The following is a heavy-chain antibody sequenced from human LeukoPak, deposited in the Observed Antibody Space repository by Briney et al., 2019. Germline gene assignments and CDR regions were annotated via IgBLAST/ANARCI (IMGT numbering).Heavy chain of an antibody. D-gene: IGHD2-2*02. CDR2: ISGSGGST. CDR1: GFTSGSYA. J-gene: IGHJ4*02. CDR3: AKDEGGYCSSTSCYSPTFDY. Sequence: GGSLRLSCAASGFTSGSYAMSWVRQAPGKGLEWVSAISGSGGSTYYADSVKGRFTISRDNSKNTLYLQMNSLRAEDTAVYYCAKDEGGYCSSTSCYSPTFDYWGQGTLVTVSS. V-gene: IGHV3-23*01.